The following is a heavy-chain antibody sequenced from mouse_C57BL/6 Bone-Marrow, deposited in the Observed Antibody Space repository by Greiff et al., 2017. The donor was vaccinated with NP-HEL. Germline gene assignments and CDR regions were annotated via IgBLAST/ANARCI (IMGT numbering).Heavy chain of an antibody. CDR2: IYPVSGET. CDR1: GYTFTDHI. D-gene: IGHD2-1*01. Sequence: QVQLKESGAELASPGASVTLSCKASGYTFTDHIMNWVKKRPGQGLEWIGRIYPVSGETNYNPKFMGKATLSVDRSSSTVYMVLNSLTSEDPAVYYCGRGGYGNYLLMDYWGQGTSVTVSS. J-gene: IGHJ4*01. CDR3: GRGGYGNYLLMDY. V-gene: IGHV1-11*01.